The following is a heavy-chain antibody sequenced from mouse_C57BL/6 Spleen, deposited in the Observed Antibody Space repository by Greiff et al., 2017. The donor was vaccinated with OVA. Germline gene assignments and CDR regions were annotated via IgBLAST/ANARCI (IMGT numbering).Heavy chain of an antibody. Sequence: QVQLQQSGAELVKPGASVKMSCKASGYTFTSYWITWVKQRPGQGLAWIGDIYPGSGSTNYNEKFKSKATLTVDTSSSTAYMQLSSLTSEDSAVYYCAREFITTANFDVWGTGTTVTVSS. CDR2: IYPGSGST. CDR3: AREFITTANFDV. D-gene: IGHD1-1*01. V-gene: IGHV1-55*01. CDR1: GYTFTSYW. J-gene: IGHJ1*03.